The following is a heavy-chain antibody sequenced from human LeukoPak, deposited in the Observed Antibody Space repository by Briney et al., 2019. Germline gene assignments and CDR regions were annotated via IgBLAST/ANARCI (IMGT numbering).Heavy chain of an antibody. V-gene: IGHV3-30*03. Sequence: GGSLRLSCAASGFTFSSYGMHWVRQAPGKGLEWVAVISYDGSNKYYADSVKGRFTISRDNAKNSLYLQMNSLRAEDTAVYYCAREEDSYGDADYWGQGTLVTVSS. CDR2: ISYDGSNK. CDR1: GFTFSSYG. CDR3: AREEDSYGDADY. D-gene: IGHD5-18*01. J-gene: IGHJ4*02.